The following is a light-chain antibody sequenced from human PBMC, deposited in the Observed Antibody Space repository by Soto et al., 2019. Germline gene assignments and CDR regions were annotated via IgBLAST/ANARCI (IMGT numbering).Light chain of an antibody. J-gene: IGKJ1*01. CDR3: QQYNNWS. CDR1: QRVSRN. V-gene: IGKV3D-15*01. Sequence: VLTQSPGTLSLSTGERATLSCRASQRVSRNYLVWYQQKPGQAPRLLIYGASSRAAGIPARFSGSGSGTEFTLTISSLQSEDFAVYYCQQYNNWSFGQGTKVDI. CDR2: GAS.